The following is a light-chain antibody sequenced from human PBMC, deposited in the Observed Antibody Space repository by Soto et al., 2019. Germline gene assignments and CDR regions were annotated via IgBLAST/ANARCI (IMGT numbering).Light chain of an antibody. Sequence: EIVLTQSRATLSLSPGERCTLSCRASQSVSSYLAWYQQKPGKAPRLLIYDASNRATGIPARFSGSGSGTDFTLTIISLEPEDFEVYYCQQRTNSPRTFGQVTRLEIK. CDR1: QSVSSY. CDR2: DAS. CDR3: QQRTNSPRT. J-gene: IGKJ5*01. V-gene: IGKV3-11*01.